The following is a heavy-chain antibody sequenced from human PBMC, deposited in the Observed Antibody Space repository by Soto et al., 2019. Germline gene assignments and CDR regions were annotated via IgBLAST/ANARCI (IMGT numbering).Heavy chain of an antibody. V-gene: IGHV1-18*04. CDR2: ISAYNGNT. D-gene: IGHD5-18*01. CDR1: GYTFTSYC. Sequence: ASVKVSCKASGYTFTSYCISWVLQAPGQGLEWMGWISAYNGNTNYAQKLQGRVTMTTDTSTSTAYMELRSLRSDDTAVYYCARDPGGYSYGHYFDYWGQGTLVTVSS. J-gene: IGHJ4*02. CDR3: ARDPGGYSYGHYFDY.